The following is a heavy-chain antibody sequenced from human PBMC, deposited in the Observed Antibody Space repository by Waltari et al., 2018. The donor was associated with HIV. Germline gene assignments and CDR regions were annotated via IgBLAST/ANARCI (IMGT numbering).Heavy chain of an antibody. CDR1: GLTFRGFW. CDR2: ISSDGSTT. Sequence: EVQLVESGGGLVQPGGSLRLSCAASGLTFRGFWMHWVRQAPGKGLVWVSCISSDGSTTNYADSVKGRLTISRDNAKNTLYLQMNSLRADDTAVYYCARENTMTYYDALDIWGQGTMVTVSS. J-gene: IGHJ3*02. V-gene: IGHV3-74*01. CDR3: ARENTMTYYDALDI. D-gene: IGHD4-17*01.